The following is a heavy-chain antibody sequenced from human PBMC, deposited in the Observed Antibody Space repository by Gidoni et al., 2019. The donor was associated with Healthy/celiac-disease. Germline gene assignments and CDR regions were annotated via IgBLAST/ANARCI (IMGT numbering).Heavy chain of an antibody. Sequence: QVQLQESGPGLVKPSQTLSLTCTVSGGSISSGDYYWSWIRQPPGKGLEWIGYIYYSGSTYYNPSLKSRVTISVDTSKNQFSLKLSSVTAADTAVYYCARDLAYGDYGGRRLPYYYYGMDVWGQGTTVTVSS. CDR3: ARDLAYGDYGGRRLPYYYYGMDV. D-gene: IGHD4-17*01. CDR1: GGSISSGDYY. J-gene: IGHJ6*02. V-gene: IGHV4-30-4*01. CDR2: IYYSGST.